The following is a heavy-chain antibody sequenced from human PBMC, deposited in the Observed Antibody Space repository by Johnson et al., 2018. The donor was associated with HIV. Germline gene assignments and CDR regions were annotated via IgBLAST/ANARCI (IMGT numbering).Heavy chain of an antibody. V-gene: IGHV3-20*04. Sequence: VQLVESGGGVVRPGGSLRLSCAASGFTFDDYDMSWVRQAPGKGLEWVSGISWNSGNIGYADSVKGRFTISRDNAKNSLYLQMNSLRPEDTALYYCAKDIGYSSGLGNTGFEIWGLGTMVTVSS. CDR2: ISWNSGNI. CDR1: GFTFDDYD. D-gene: IGHD6-19*01. CDR3: AKDIGYSSGLGNTGFEI. J-gene: IGHJ3*02.